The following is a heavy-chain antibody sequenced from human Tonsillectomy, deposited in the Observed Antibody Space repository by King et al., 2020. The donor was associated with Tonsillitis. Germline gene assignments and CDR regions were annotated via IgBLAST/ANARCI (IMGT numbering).Heavy chain of an antibody. CDR2: FNPVDGET. CDR1: GYTFTELS. J-gene: IGHJ3*02. Sequence: QLVQSGAEVKKPGASVKVSCKVSGYTFTELSMHWVRQAPGKGLEWMGGFNPVDGETIYAQKFQGRVTMTEDTSTDTAYMELSRLRSEDTAVYYCATVDLEHQLLVLHAFDIWGQATMFTVSP. D-gene: IGHD6-19*01. CDR3: ATVDLEHQLLVLHAFDI. V-gene: IGHV1-24*01.